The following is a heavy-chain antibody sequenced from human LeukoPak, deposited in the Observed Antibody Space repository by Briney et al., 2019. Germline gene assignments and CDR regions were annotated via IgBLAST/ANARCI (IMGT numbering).Heavy chain of an antibody. D-gene: IGHD5-24*01. Sequence: SETLSLTCTVSGGSISSYYWSWIRQPPGKGLEWIGHIYYSGSTNYNPSLKSRVTISVDTSKNQFSLKLSSVTAADTAVYYCARGPRRDGYNYVHAFDIWGQGTMVTVSS. CDR2: IYYSGST. V-gene: IGHV4-59*01. CDR1: GGSISSYY. CDR3: ARGPRRDGYNYVHAFDI. J-gene: IGHJ3*02.